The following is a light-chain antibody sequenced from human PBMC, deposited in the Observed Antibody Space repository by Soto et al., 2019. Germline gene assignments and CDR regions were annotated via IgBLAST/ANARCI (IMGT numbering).Light chain of an antibody. Sequence: QYPATLHPVSSEGTHLHHRASQNIKNLLAWYQQRPGQAPRLLFYAASNRATGVPARFSGSGSGTDFTLAISSLQSEDSAVYYCQQYHNWPITFGQGTRLEIK. CDR2: AAS. CDR1: QNIKNL. V-gene: IGKV3-15*01. CDR3: QQYHNWPIT. J-gene: IGKJ5*01.